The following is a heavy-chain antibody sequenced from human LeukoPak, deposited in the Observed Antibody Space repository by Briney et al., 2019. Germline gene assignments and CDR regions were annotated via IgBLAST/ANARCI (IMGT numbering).Heavy chain of an antibody. CDR2: IIPIFGTA. V-gene: IGHV1-69*05. J-gene: IGHJ4*02. Sequence: SVKASCKASGGTFSSYAISWVRQAPGQGLEWMGGIIPIFGTANYAQKFQGRVTITTDESTSTAYMELSSLRSEDTAVYYCARSTGGFGYSYAIDYWGQGTLVTVSS. CDR1: GGTFSSYA. D-gene: IGHD5-18*01. CDR3: ARSTGGFGYSYAIDY.